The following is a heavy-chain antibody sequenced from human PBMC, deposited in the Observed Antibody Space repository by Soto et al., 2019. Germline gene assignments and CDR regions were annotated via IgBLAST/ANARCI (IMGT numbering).Heavy chain of an antibody. J-gene: IGHJ3*01. V-gene: IGHV3-23*05. CDR2: IDNTYDRT. Sequence: EVQLLESGGDLVQPGGSLRVSCAASGFTFSNYAMSWVRQAPGKGMEWVSDIDNTYDRTYNADSVKGRFSISRDNSKNTFYLQMNMLIVEDTAVYYCAKPLRPGDYSDAFDVWGQGTLVTVSS. CDR3: AKPLRPGDYSDAFDV. D-gene: IGHD4-17*01. CDR1: GFTFSNYA.